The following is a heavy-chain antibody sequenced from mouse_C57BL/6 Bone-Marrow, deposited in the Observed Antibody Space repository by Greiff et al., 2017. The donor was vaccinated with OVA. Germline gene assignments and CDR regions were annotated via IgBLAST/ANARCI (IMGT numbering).Heavy chain of an antibody. CDR1: GFSLTSYG. V-gene: IGHV2-2*01. J-gene: IGHJ1*03. CDR3: ARVYYGSSYLDFDV. CDR2: IWSGGST. Sequence: QVQLQQSGPGLVQPSQSLSITCTVSGFSLTSYGVHWVRQSPGTGLEWLGVIWSGGSTDYNAAFISRLSISKDNSKSQVFFKMNSLQADDTAIYYCARVYYGSSYLDFDVWGTGTTVTVSS. D-gene: IGHD1-1*01.